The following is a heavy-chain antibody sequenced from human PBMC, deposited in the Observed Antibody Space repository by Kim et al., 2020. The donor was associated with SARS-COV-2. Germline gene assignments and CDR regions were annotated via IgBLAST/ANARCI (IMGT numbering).Heavy chain of an antibody. CDR2: INHSGST. D-gene: IGHD3-16*02. V-gene: IGHV4-34*01. CDR3: ARVFGRVTFGGVIAPGPKYGMDV. CDR1: GGSFSGYY. J-gene: IGHJ6*02. Sequence: SETLSLTCAVYGGSFSGYYWSWIRQPPGKGLEWIGEINHSGSTNYNPSLKSRVTISVDTSKNQFSLKLSSVTAADTAVYYCARVFGRVTFGGVIAPGPKYGMDVWGQGTTVTVSS.